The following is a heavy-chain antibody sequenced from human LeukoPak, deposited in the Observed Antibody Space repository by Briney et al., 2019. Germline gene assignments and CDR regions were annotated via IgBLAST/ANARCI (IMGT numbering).Heavy chain of an antibody. CDR2: IYTSGST. CDR1: GGSISSGSYY. J-gene: IGHJ4*02. V-gene: IGHV4-61*02. CDR3: ARGRQKGDY. Sequence: SETLSLTCTVSGGSISSGSYYWSWIRQPAGNGLEWIGRIYTSGSTNYNPSLKSRVTISVDTSKNQFSLKLSSVTTADTAVYYCARGRQKGDYWGQGTLVTVSS.